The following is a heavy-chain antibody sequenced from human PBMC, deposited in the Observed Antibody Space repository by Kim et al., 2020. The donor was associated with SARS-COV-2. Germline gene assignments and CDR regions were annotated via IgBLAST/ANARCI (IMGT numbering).Heavy chain of an antibody. CDR3: AKGVASLYDYVWGGHALGI. V-gene: IGHV3-23*01. J-gene: IGHJ3*02. CDR1: GFTFSSYA. Sequence: GGSLRLSCAASGFTFSSYAMSWVRQAPGKGPEWVSALSGSGGSTYYADSVKGRFTISRDNSKNTLYLQMNSLRAEDTAVYYCAKGVASLYDYVWGGHALGIWGEGAIGTVSS. CDR2: LSGSGGST. D-gene: IGHD3-16*01.